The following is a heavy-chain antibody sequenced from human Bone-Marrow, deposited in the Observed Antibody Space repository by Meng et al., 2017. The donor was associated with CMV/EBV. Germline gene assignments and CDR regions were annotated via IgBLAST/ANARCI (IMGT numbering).Heavy chain of an antibody. D-gene: IGHD3-22*01. CDR2: MNPKSGNT. V-gene: IGHV1-8*01. CDR3: VRAYYDKWSGHRLGY. CDR1: AYTFIIHD. Sequence: ASVKVSCMASAYTFIIHDINWVRQAPGQGLEWMGWMNPKSGNTGYAQKYQGRVNMTMIRSTTSAYMELSSLKSEDPAVYYCVRAYYDKWSGHRLGYWGQGTLVTVSS. J-gene: IGHJ4*02.